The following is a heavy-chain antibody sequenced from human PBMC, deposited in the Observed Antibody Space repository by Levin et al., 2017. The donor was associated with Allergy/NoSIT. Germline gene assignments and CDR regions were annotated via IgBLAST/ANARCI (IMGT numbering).Heavy chain of an antibody. J-gene: IGHJ3*02. CDR2: LRYSGDTT. V-gene: IGHV3-23*01. CDR1: GFTFTSYT. Sequence: PGGSLRLSCAASGFTFTSYTMTWVRQAPGRGLEWVSTLRYSGDTTHYADPVKGRFTISRDGSRDTLFLQMNSLRPEDTAVYYCAQGVSSGSPYRAFDMWGQGTMVTVSS. D-gene: IGHD1-26*01. CDR3: AQGVSSGSPYRAFDM.